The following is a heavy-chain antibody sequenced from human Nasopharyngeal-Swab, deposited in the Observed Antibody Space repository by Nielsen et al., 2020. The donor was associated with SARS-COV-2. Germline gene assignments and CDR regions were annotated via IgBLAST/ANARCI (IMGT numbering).Heavy chain of an antibody. Sequence: SQTLSLTCAISGDSVSSNSAAWNWIRQSPSRGLEWLGRTYYRSKWYNDYAVSVKSRITINPDTSKNQFSLQLNSVTPEDTAVYYCARDHRPSNWDLTDAFDIWGQGTMVTVSS. CDR3: ARDHRPSNWDLTDAFDI. CDR2: TYYRSKWYN. D-gene: IGHD7-27*01. CDR1: GDSVSSNSAA. V-gene: IGHV6-1*01. J-gene: IGHJ3*02.